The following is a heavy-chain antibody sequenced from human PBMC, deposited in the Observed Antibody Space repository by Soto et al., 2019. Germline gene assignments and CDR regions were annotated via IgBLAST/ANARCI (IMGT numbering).Heavy chain of an antibody. CDR1: GFTFSSYW. D-gene: IGHD3-22*01. V-gene: IGHV3-7*05. J-gene: IGHJ4*02. CDR3: ARTKDDYDSSGYWKIGYYFDY. Sequence: GGSLRLSCAASGFTFSSYWMSWVRQAPGKGLEWVANIKQDGSEKYYVDSVKGRFTISRDNAKNSLYLQMNSLRAEDTAVYYCARTKDDYDSSGYWKIGYYFDYWGQGTLVTVSS. CDR2: IKQDGSEK.